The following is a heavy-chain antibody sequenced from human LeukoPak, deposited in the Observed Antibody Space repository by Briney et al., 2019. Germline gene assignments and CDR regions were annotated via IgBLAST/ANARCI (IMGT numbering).Heavy chain of an antibody. J-gene: IGHJ4*02. CDR3: ARGRGVPYYYDSSGYYPADY. CDR2: VYYTGAI. D-gene: IGHD3-22*01. CDR1: GASISTAGYY. Sequence: SETLSLTCSFSGASISTAGYYWTWIRQSPGEGLEWLGYVYYTGAIDYNASLKSRLTISLDTSKNQFSLKLSSVTAADTAVYYCARGRGVPYYYDSSGYYPADYWGQGTLVTVSS. V-gene: IGHV4-30-4*08.